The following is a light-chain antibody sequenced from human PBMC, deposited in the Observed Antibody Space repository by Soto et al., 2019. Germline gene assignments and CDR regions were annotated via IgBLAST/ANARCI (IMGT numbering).Light chain of an antibody. CDR2: AAS. CDR1: QGISSY. CDR3: KQYYSYPLA. V-gene: IGKV1-8*01. Sequence: ALRITQSPSAFSASTGDRVNITCPAIQGISSYLAWYQQKPGKAPKLLIYAASTLQSGVPSRFSGSGSGTDFTLTISCLQPEDFATYSCKQYYSYPLAFGGGTKVDIK. J-gene: IGKJ4*01.